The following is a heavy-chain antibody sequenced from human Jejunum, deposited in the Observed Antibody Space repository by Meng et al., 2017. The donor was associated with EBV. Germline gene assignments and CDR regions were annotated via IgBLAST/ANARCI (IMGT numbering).Heavy chain of an antibody. Sequence: QGQLGQLGPEVKKPAASVKVSCNASADTFAGDYMHWVRQAPGQGHEWMGRINPNSGGANYAQKFQGRVTMTRDTSISTAFMELSRLRSDETAVYYCAREGLVGDLRYFDLWGRGTLVTVSS. CDR2: INPNSGGA. D-gene: IGHD3-16*01. CDR3: AREGLVGDLRYFDL. J-gene: IGHJ2*01. V-gene: IGHV1-2*06. CDR1: ADTFAGDY.